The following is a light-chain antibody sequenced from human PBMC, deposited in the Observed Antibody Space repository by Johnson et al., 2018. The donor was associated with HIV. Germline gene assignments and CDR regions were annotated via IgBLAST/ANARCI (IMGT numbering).Light chain of an antibody. CDR1: NSNIGNNY. CDR3: GTWDSSRNALYV. Sequence: QSVLTQPPSVSAAPGQKVTISCSGSNSNIGNNYVSWYQQLPGTAPKLLIYENNKRPSGIPDRFSGSKSGTSATLGITGLQTGDEADYYCGTWDSSRNALYVFGTGTKVPVL. CDR2: ENN. V-gene: IGLV1-51*02. J-gene: IGLJ1*01.